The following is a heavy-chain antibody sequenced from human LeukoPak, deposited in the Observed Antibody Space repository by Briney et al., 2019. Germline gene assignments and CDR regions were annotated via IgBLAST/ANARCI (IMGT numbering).Heavy chain of an antibody. J-gene: IGHJ6*02. D-gene: IGHD2-2*01. CDR3: ARDRSSTSPYYYYGMDV. V-gene: IGHV4-39*01. CDR1: GGSISSSTYY. CDR2: IYYSGST. Sequence: SETLSLTCTVSGGSISSSTYYWGWIRQPPGKGLEWIGSIYYSGSTYYNPSLKSRVTISVDTSKNQFSLKLSSVTAADTAVYYCARDRSSTSPYYYYGMDVWGQGTTVTVSS.